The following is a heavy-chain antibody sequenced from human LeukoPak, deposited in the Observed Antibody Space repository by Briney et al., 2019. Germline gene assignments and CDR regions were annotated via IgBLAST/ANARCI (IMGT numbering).Heavy chain of an antibody. Sequence: SETLSLTCAVYGGSFSGYYWSWLRQPPGKGLEWIGEINHSGSTNYNPSLKSRVTISVDTSKNQFSLKLSSVTAADTAVYYCARHTSFGWRRSITMIVVARYGGFDYWGQGTLVTVSS. CDR3: ARHTSFGWRRSITMIVVARYGGFDY. V-gene: IGHV4-34*01. CDR1: GGSFSGYY. D-gene: IGHD3-22*01. CDR2: INHSGST. J-gene: IGHJ4*02.